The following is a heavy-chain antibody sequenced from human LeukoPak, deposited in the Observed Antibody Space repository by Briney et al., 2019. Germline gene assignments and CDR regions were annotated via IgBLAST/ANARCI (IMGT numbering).Heavy chain of an antibody. Sequence: HPGGSLRLSCAASGFSFSSYAMSWVRQAPGKGLEWVSAISGSGSSTYYADSVKGRFTISRDNSKDTLYLHLNSLRVEDTAVYYCAQEPREYCSISACPNWFESWGQGTLVTVSS. CDR1: GFSFSSYA. CDR2: ISGSGSST. D-gene: IGHD2-2*01. J-gene: IGHJ5*01. CDR3: AQEPREYCSISACPNWFES. V-gene: IGHV3-23*01.